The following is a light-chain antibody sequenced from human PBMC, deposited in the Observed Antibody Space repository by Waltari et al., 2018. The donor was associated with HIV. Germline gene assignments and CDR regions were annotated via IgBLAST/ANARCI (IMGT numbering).Light chain of an antibody. CDR1: ALAKQY. CDR3: QSSDISRV. CDR2: KAS. J-gene: IGLJ3*02. Sequence: SYELTQPPSVSVSPGQTARITCSGDALAKQYAFWYQQKAGQAPVVVIYKASERPSGIPERFSGSISGTTVTLTISGVQAEDEADYYCQSSDISRVFGGGTKLTVL. V-gene: IGLV3-25*03.